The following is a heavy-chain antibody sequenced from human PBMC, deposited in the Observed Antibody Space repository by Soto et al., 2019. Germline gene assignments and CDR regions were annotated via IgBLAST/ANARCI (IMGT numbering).Heavy chain of an antibody. CDR1: GFKFSSYS. Sequence: PGGSLRLSCAPSGFKFSSYSMNWVRQAPGKGLEWVSYISSSSSTIYYADSVKGRFTISRDNAKNSLYLQMNSLRAEDTAVYYCARHPERIAQIGWFDPWGQGTLVTV. J-gene: IGHJ5*02. CDR3: ARHPERIAQIGWFDP. D-gene: IGHD6-13*01. V-gene: IGHV3-48*01. CDR2: ISSSSSTI.